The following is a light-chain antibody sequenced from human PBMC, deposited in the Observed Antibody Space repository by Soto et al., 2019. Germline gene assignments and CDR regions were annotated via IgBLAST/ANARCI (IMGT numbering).Light chain of an antibody. Sequence: DTQMTQSPSTLSASVGDRVTITCRASQSISSWLARYQQRPGKAPKLLIYKASTLQSGVPSRFSGSGSGTEFILTISRLHPDDFATYYCQQYNYYPWTFGQGTKVDIK. CDR2: KAS. V-gene: IGKV1-5*03. CDR3: QQYNYYPWT. J-gene: IGKJ1*01. CDR1: QSISSW.